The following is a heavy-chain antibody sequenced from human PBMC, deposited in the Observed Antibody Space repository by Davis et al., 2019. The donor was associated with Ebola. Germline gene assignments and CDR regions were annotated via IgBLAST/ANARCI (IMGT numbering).Heavy chain of an antibody. V-gene: IGHV3-23*01. CDR1: GFTFRDYA. CDR3: ARVQNYDFWSGLGY. J-gene: IGHJ4*02. CDR2: ITRMGDST. D-gene: IGHD3-3*01. Sequence: PGGSLRLSCAASGFTFRDYAMSWVRQSPGKGLEWVSVITRMGDSTYYAVSVKGRFIVSRDNSKNTLSLQMNSLRGEDTAVYYCARVQNYDFWSGLGYWGQGVLVTVSS.